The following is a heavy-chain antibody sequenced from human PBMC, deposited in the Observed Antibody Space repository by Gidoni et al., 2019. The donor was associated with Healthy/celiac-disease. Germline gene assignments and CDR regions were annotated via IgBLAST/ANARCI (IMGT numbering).Heavy chain of an antibody. CDR2: MSWNSGSI. Sequence: EVQLVESGGGLVQPGRSLRLSCAASGFPFDDYAMHWVRQAPGKGLEWVSGMSWNSGSIGYADSVKGRFTISRDNAKNSLYLQMNSLRAEDTALYYCAKDKGGWSLLFDYWGQGTLVTVSS. CDR3: AKDKGGWSLLFDY. CDR1: GFPFDDYA. J-gene: IGHJ4*02. D-gene: IGHD6-19*01. V-gene: IGHV3-9*01.